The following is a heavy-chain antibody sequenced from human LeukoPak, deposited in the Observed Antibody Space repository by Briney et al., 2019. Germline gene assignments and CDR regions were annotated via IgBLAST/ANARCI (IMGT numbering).Heavy chain of an antibody. J-gene: IGHJ6*03. CDR2: INPNSGGT. Sequence: ASVKVSCKASGYTFSNYAIHWVRQAPGQGLEWMGWINPNSGGTNYAQKFQGRVTMTRDTSISTAYMELSRLRSDDTAVYYCARDARVLSMDVWGKGTTVTVSS. V-gene: IGHV1-2*02. CDR1: GYTFSNYA. CDR3: ARDARVLSMDV.